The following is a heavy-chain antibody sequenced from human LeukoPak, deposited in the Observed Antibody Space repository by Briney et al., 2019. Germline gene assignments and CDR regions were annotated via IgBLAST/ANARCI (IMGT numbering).Heavy chain of an antibody. J-gene: IGHJ6*02. CDR3: ARAGNGYCGWYYYYGMDV. D-gene: IGHD3-10*01. CDR2: ISAYNGNT. CDR1: GYTFTSYG. V-gene: IGHV1-18*01. Sequence: ASVKVSCKASGYTFTSYGISWVRQAPRQGLEWMGWISAYNGNTNYAQKLQVRVTMTTDTTTSTASMELRSLRSDNTAVYYCARAGNGYCGWYYYYGMDVWGQGITVTVSS.